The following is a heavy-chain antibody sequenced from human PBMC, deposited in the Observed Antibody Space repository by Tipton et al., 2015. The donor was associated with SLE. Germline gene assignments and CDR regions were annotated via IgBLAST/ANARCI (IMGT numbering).Heavy chain of an antibody. CDR3: ARDAPGYSYAFDI. V-gene: IGHV3-33*01. D-gene: IGHD5-18*01. J-gene: IGHJ3*02. CDR1: GFTFSSYG. CDR2: IWYDGSNK. Sequence: RSLRLSCAASGFTFSSYGMHWVRQAPGKGLEWVALIWYDGSNKYYADSVKGRFTISRDNSKNTLYLQMNSLRAEDTAVYYCARDAPGYSYAFDIWGQGTMVTVSS.